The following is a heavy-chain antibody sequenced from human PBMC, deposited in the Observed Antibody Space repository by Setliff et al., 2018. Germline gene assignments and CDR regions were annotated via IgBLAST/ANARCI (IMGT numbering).Heavy chain of an antibody. D-gene: IGHD1-26*01. Sequence: SGPTLVNPTQTLTLTCTFSGFSISTSGMCVSWIRQSPGKALEWLARIDWDDDKYYSTSLKTRLTISKDTSKNQVVLTMTNMDSVDTATYYCARTVRSGSYHYYYMDGWGKGTTVTVSS. CDR3: ARTVRSGSYHYYYMDG. J-gene: IGHJ6*03. V-gene: IGHV2-70*11. CDR2: IDWDDDK. CDR1: GFSISTSGMC.